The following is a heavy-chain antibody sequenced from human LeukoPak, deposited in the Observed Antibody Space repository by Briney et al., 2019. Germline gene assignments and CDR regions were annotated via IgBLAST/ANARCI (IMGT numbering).Heavy chain of an antibody. V-gene: IGHV3-7*03. CDR2: IKQDGRDT. CDR3: ATSEGY. Sequence: GGSLRLSCAASGFTLNTHWMSWVRQAPGKGLGWVANIKQDGRDTYYVDSVKGRFTISRDNAKSSLNLQMNSLRAEDTAMYYCATSEGYWGQGTLVTVSS. CDR1: GFTLNTHW. J-gene: IGHJ4*02.